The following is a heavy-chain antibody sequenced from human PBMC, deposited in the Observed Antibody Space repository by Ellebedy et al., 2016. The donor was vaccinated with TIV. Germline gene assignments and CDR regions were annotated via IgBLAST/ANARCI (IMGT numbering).Heavy chain of an antibody. J-gene: IGHJ4*02. V-gene: IGHV3-30*03. CDR1: GFTFRSHG. CDR2: ISSDGSNK. Sequence: GGSLRLSXVASGFTFRSHGIYWVRQAPGKGLEWVAVISSDGSNKYCADSVKGRFTISRDNSKNTLYLQRNSLRTDDMAVYYCARRGSSGSYDYWGQGTLVTVSS. CDR3: ARRGSSGSYDY. D-gene: IGHD3-10*01.